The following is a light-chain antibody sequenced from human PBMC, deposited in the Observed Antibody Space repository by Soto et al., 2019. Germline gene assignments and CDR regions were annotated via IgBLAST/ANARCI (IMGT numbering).Light chain of an antibody. Sequence: QSALTQPASVSGSPGQSITISCTGTSCDVGGYNYVSWYQQHPGKAPKLMIYEVRNRPSGVSNRFSGSKSGNTASLTISGLQAEDEADYYCSSYTSSSTLYVFGTGTKLTVL. J-gene: IGLJ1*01. CDR1: SCDVGGYNY. CDR2: EVR. CDR3: SSYTSSSTLYV. V-gene: IGLV2-14*01.